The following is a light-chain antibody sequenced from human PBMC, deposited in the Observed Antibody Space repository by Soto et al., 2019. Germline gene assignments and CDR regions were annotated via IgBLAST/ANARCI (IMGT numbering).Light chain of an antibody. Sequence: EIVLTQSPGTLSLSPGERATLSCRASQSVRSSYLAWYQQKAGQAPRLLIYGASSRATGIPDRFSGSGSGTDFTLTISRLEPEDFALFYCQQYGSSPQTFGQGTKVDIX. CDR1: QSVRSSY. CDR3: QQYGSSPQT. J-gene: IGKJ1*01. CDR2: GAS. V-gene: IGKV3-20*01.